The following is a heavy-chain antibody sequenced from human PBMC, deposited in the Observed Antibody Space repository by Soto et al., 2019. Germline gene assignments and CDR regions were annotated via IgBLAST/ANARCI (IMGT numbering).Heavy chain of an antibody. CDR3: ARRGSDYSYFDY. CDR2: IGGSDGRT. V-gene: IGHV3-23*01. D-gene: IGHD3-16*01. J-gene: IGHJ4*02. CDR1: GFTFTNYA. Sequence: EVQLLESGGGLVQPGGSLRLSCAASGFTFTNYAMRWVRQAPGKGLEWISTIGGSDGRTYYADSVKGRFTISKDNSKNTLYLQMNNLRAEDTAIYYCARRGSDYSYFDYWGQGTLGTVSS.